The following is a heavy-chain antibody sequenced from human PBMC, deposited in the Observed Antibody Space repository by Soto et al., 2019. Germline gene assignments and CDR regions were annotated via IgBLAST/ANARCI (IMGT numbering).Heavy chain of an antibody. CDR2: IIPIFGTA. Sequence: SVKVSCKDSGGTHSSYAISWVRQAPGQGLEWMGGIIPIFGTANYAQKFQGRVTITADKSTSTAYMELSSLRSEDTAVYYCAGGIAAAEPPYYYYYRDAGEKGTRVTVS. CDR3: AGGIAAAEPPYYYYYRDA. CDR1: GGTHSSYA. D-gene: IGHD6-13*01. J-gene: IGHJ6*03. V-gene: IGHV1-69*06.